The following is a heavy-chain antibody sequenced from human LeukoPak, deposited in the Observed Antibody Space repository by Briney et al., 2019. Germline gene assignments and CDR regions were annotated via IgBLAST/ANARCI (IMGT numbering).Heavy chain of an antibody. D-gene: IGHD2-15*01. V-gene: IGHV5-51*01. CDR3: ARQGGCRGGSCSFDY. CDR1: GFSFTNYL. CDR2: IYPGSSNT. J-gene: IGHJ4*02. Sequence: GESLKISCQGAGFSFTNYLIGWVRQMPGKGLEWGGIIYPGSSNTLYSPSIQGRVIISADNTISTAHQQWSRLTASATAMYYCARQGGCRGGSCSFDYWGQGTLVTVSS.